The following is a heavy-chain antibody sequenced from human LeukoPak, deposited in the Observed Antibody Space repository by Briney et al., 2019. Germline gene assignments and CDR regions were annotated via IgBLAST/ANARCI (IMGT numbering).Heavy chain of an antibody. CDR2: IYPGDSDT. CDR3: ARGAGYCSSTSCYPWFDP. V-gene: IGHV5-51*01. Sequence: GESLKISCKGSGYSFTSYWIGWVRQMPGKGLEWMGIIYPGDSDTRYSPSFQGQVTISADKSISTAYLQWSSLKASDTAMYYCARGAGYCSSTSCYPWFDPWGQGTLVTVSS. CDR1: GYSFTSYW. D-gene: IGHD2-2*01. J-gene: IGHJ5*02.